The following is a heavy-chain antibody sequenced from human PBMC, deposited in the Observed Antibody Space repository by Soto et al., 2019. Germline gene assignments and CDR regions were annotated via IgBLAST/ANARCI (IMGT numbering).Heavy chain of an antibody. CDR2: ISGSGGST. Sequence: EVQLLESGGGLVQPGGSLRLSCAASGFTFSSYAMSWVRQAPGKGLEWVSAISGSGGSTYYADSVKGRFTISRDNSENTLYLQMNSLRAEDTAIYYCAKTKGSAYSSSAYWCQGTLVTVSS. J-gene: IGHJ4*02. V-gene: IGHV3-23*01. CDR1: GFTFSSYA. CDR3: AKTKGSAYSSSAY. D-gene: IGHD3-3*01.